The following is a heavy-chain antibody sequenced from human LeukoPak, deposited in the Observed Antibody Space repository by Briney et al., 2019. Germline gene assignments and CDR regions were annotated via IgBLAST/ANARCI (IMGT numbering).Heavy chain of an antibody. CDR1: GGSISSYY. Sequence: SETLSLTCTVSGGSISSYYWSWVRQPPGKGMEWIGYIYYSGSINYNPSLTSRVTISVDTSKNQFSLTLSSVPAADTAVYYCARGSILTGYYHSDAFDIWGHGTMLTVSS. V-gene: IGHV4-59*01. CDR2: IYYSGSI. J-gene: IGHJ3*02. D-gene: IGHD3-9*01. CDR3: ARGSILTGYYHSDAFDI.